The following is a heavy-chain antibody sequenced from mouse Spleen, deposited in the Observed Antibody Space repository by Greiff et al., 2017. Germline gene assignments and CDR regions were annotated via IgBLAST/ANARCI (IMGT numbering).Heavy chain of an antibody. CDR2: ISSGGGNT. Sequence: EVHLVESGGGLVKRGGSLKLSCAASGFTFSSYAMSWVRQTPEKRLEWVATISSGGGNTYYPDSVKGRFTISRDSAKNTLYLQMSSLKSEDTAMYYCARRLGGYYYAMDYWGQGTSVTVSS. J-gene: IGHJ4*01. V-gene: IGHV5-9-3*01. CDR3: ARRLGGYYYAMDY. D-gene: IGHD4-1*01. CDR1: GFTFSSYA.